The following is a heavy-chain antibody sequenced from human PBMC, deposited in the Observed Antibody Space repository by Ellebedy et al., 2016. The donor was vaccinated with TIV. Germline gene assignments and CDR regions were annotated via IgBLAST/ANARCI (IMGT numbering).Heavy chain of an antibody. Sequence: MPSETLSLTCSVSGASIDNRAYYWGWIRQPPGKGLEWTGSISYTGKTCNNPSLNSRVSFSIDTSKNRFSLKLTSMTAPDKAVYYCARDGGVGVVSAIAPWGQGILVTVSS. D-gene: IGHD2-8*02. V-gene: IGHV4-39*07. CDR2: ISYTGKT. J-gene: IGHJ5*02. CDR1: GASIDNRAYY. CDR3: ARDGGVGVVSAIAP.